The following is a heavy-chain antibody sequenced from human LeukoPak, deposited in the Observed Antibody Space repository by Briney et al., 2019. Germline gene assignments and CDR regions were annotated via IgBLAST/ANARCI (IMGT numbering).Heavy chain of an antibody. Sequence: PGGSLRLSCAASGFTFSNYEMHWFRQAPGRGLEWISYINSGGSPIYYADSVKGRFTVSRDDAKNSLSLQMNSLRAEDTAVYYCAREGRHRSGYYAFDLWGQGTMVTVSS. CDR2: INSGGSPI. CDR1: GFTFSNYE. V-gene: IGHV3-48*03. J-gene: IGHJ3*01. D-gene: IGHD3-22*01. CDR3: AREGRHRSGYYAFDL.